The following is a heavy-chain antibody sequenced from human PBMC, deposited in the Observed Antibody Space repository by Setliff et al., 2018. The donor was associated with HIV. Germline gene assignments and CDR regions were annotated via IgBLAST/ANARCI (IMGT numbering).Heavy chain of an antibody. CDR2: INPNSGGT. V-gene: IGHV1-2*06. Sequence: ASVKVSCKASGYTFTGYYMHWVRQAPGQGLEWMGRINPNSGGTNYAQKFQGRVTMTRDTSIGTAYMELSRLRSDDTAVYYCARGRPSSMVRGVIIGPWGQGTLVTVSS. CDR1: GYTFTGYY. CDR3: ARGRPSSMVRGVIIGP. D-gene: IGHD3-10*01. J-gene: IGHJ5*02.